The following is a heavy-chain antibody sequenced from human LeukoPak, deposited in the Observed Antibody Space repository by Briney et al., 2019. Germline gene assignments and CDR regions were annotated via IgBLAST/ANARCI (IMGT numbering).Heavy chain of an antibody. CDR2: IYYSGST. D-gene: IGHD2-15*01. CDR3: ARGWSYYFDY. J-gene: IGHJ4*02. V-gene: IGHV4-59*08. Sequence: SETLSLTCTVSGGSISSYYWSWIRQPPGKGLEWIGCIYYSGSTNYNPSLKSRVTISVDTSRNQFSLKLSSVTAADTAVYYCARGWSYYFDYWGQGTLVTVSS. CDR1: GGSISSYY.